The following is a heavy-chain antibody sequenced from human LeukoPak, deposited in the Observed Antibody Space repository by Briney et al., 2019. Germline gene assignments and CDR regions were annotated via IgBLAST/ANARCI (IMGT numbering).Heavy chain of an antibody. V-gene: IGHV1-69*13. J-gene: IGHJ4*02. Sequence: SVKVSCKASGGTFNSFALTCVRQAPGQGLEWMGGIIPMFGAADYAQKFQGRVTITADESTSTAYMELNSLRSEDTAVYYCARVWSSSLDYWGQGTLVTVSS. CDR2: IIPMFGAA. D-gene: IGHD3-3*01. CDR3: ARVWSSSLDY. CDR1: GGTFNSFA.